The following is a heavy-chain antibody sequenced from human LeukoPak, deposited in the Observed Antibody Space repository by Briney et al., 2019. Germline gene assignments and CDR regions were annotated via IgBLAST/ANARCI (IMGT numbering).Heavy chain of an antibody. CDR2: TGRKANNYAT. V-gene: IGHV3-73*01. CDR3: TRPGDYADYVGD. CDR1: GFTFSGSA. D-gene: IGHD4-17*01. J-gene: IGHJ4*02. Sequence: GGSLRLSCAASGFTFSGSAMHWVRQASGKGLEWVGRTGRKANNYATAYAASVKGRFTISRDDSKNTAYLQMNSLKTEDTAVYYCTRPGDYADYVGDWGQGTLVTVSS.